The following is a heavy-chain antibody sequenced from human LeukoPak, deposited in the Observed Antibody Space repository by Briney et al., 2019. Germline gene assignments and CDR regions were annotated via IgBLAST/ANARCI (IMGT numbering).Heavy chain of an antibody. D-gene: IGHD1-26*01. J-gene: IGHJ4*02. CDR3: ARKTGELIDY. V-gene: IGHV3-30-3*01. CDR1: GFTFSSYA. CDR2: ISYDGSNK. Sequence: PGGSPRLSCAASGFTFSSYAMHWVRQAPGKGLEWVAVISYDGSNKYYADSVKGRFTISRDNSKNTLYLQMNSLRAEDTAVYYCARKTGELIDYWGQGTLVTVSS.